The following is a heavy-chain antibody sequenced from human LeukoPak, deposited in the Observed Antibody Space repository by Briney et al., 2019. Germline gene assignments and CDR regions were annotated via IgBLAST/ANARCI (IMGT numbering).Heavy chain of an antibody. CDR2: ISGSGGST. CDR3: ARAYCSSTSCYPPNY. J-gene: IGHJ4*02. Sequence: GGSLRLSCAASGFTFSDYYMSWIRQAPGKGLEWVSAISGSGGSTYYADSVKGRFTISRDNSKNTLYLQMNSLRAEDTAVYYCARAYCSSTSCYPPNYWGQGTLVTVSS. D-gene: IGHD2-2*01. V-gene: IGHV3-23*01. CDR1: GFTFSDYY.